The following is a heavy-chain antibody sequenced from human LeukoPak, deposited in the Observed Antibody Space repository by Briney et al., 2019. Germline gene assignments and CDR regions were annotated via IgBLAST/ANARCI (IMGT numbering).Heavy chain of an antibody. D-gene: IGHD3-3*01. CDR2: IYYSGST. CDR1: GGSISSYY. Sequence: SETLSLTCAVSGGSISSYYWSWIRQPPGKGLEWIGYIYYSGSTNYNPSLKSRVTISVDTSKNQFSLKLSSVTAADTAVYYCARQLTIFGGYYFDYWGQGTLVTVSS. CDR3: ARQLTIFGGYYFDY. V-gene: IGHV4-59*08. J-gene: IGHJ4*02.